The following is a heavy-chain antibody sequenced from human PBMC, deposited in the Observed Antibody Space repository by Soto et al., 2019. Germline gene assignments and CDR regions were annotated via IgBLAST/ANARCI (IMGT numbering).Heavy chain of an antibody. CDR1: GGSISSGGYY. CDR2: IYYSGST. J-gene: IGHJ6*02. D-gene: IGHD6-13*01. Sequence: SETLSLTCTVSGGSISSGGYYWSWIRQHPGKGLEWIGYIYYSGSTYYNPSLKSRVTISVDTSKNQFSLKLSSVTAADTAVYYCARDKKEQLPRGYYYYGMDVWGQGTTVTVSS. CDR3: ARDKKEQLPRGYYYYGMDV. V-gene: IGHV4-31*03.